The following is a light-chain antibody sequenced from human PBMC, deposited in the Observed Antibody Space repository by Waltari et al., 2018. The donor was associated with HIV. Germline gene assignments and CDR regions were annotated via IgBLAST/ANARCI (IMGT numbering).Light chain of an antibody. CDR1: QSISSY. CDR2: AAS. CDR3: QQSNSSPFT. V-gene: IGKV1-39*01. J-gene: IGKJ3*01. Sequence: DIQMTQSPSSLSASVGDRVTITCRASQSISSYLNWYQQKPGKAPKLLIYAASSLQSGVPSRFSGSGFGTDFTLTISSLQPVDFATYYCQQSNSSPFTFGPGTKVDIK.